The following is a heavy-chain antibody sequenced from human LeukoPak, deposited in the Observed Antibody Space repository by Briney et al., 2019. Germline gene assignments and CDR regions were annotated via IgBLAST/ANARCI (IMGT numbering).Heavy chain of an antibody. CDR3: ARLVGEAYCGGDCYSGLDY. V-gene: IGHV5-51*01. CDR1: GYSFTSYW. J-gene: IGHJ4*02. Sequence: GESLKISCKGSGYSFTSYWIGWVRQMPGKGLEWMGIIYPGDSDTRYSPSFQGQVTISADKSISTAYLQWSSLKASDTAMYYCARLVGEAYCGGDCYSGLDYRGQGTLVTVSS. D-gene: IGHD2-21*02. CDR2: IYPGDSDT.